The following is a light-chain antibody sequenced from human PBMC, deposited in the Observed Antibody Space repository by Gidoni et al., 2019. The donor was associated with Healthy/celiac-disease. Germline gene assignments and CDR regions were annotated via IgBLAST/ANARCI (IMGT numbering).Light chain of an antibody. CDR1: QSISSY. Sequence: DIQMTQSPSSLSASVGDRVTITCRARQSISSYLNWYQQKPGKAPKLLIYDASRLQSGVSSRFRGSGSGTDFTLTISSLQPEDFATYYCQQSYSTPWTFGQGTKVEIK. J-gene: IGKJ1*01. V-gene: IGKV1-39*01. CDR2: DAS. CDR3: QQSYSTPWT.